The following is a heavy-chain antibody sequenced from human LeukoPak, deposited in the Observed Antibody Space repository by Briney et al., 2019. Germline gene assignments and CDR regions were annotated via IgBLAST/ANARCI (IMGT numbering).Heavy chain of an antibody. J-gene: IGHJ4*02. V-gene: IGHV1-18*01. Sequence: GASVNVSCKASGYTFSSYGISSVRQAPGKGLEWMGWISGYNGNTNYAQKLQGRVTITTDTPTSTAYMEPRSLRSDHTAVYYCARAPLYGSCEYWGQGTLVTVSS. D-gene: IGHD6-6*01. CDR1: GYTFSSYG. CDR2: ISGYNGNT. CDR3: ARAPLYGSCEY.